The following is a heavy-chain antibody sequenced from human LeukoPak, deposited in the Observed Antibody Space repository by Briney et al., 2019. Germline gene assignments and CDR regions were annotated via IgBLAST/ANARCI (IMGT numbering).Heavy chain of an antibody. CDR1: GFTFSSYA. Sequence: GGSLRLSCAASGFTFSSYAMSWVRQAPGKGLEWVSAISGSGGSTYYADSVKGRFTISRDNVKISLSLQMNSLRAEDTAVYYCAKGTDFWSGYCDYWGQGTLVTVSS. CDR2: ISGSGGST. J-gene: IGHJ4*02. CDR3: AKGTDFWSGYCDY. D-gene: IGHD3-3*01. V-gene: IGHV3-23*01.